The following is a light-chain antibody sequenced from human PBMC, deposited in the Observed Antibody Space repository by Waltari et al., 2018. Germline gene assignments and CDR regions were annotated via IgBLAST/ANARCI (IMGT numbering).Light chain of an antibody. Sequence: IVVTQSPLSLPVTPGQPASIYCRSSQCLLHGNGNNHLDWYLQKPGQSPQLLIYLGSNRASGVPDRFSGSGSGTDFTLRISRVEAEDVGVYYCMQSLQTLWTFGQGTKVEIK. J-gene: IGKJ1*01. CDR1: QCLLHGNGNNH. CDR2: LGS. V-gene: IGKV2-28*01. CDR3: MQSLQTLWT.